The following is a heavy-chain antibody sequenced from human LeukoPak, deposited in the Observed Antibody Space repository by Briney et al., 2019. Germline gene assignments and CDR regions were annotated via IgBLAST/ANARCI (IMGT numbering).Heavy chain of an antibody. CDR3: ARASGNSAEFDY. CDR1: GFTVSSNY. J-gene: IGHJ4*02. D-gene: IGHD4-23*01. CDR2: IYSGGSA. V-gene: IGHV3-66*01. Sequence: PGGSLRLSCAASGFTVSSNYMSWVRQAPGKGLEWVSMIYSGGSAYYANSVKGRFTISRDNAKNSLYLQMNSLRAEDTAVYYCARASGNSAEFDYWGQGTLVTVSS.